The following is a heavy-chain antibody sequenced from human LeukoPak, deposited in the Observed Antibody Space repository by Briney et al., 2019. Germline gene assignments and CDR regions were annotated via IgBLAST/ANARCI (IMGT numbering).Heavy chain of an antibody. CDR2: IYYRGST. CDR3: ARHYLSDGILSTFDP. D-gene: IGHD2-2*01. CDR1: GGTISSSPYY. V-gene: IGHV4-39*01. J-gene: IGHJ5*02. Sequence: SETLSLTCTVSGGTISSSPYYWGWLRQPPGKVLEWIGTIYYRGSTYSNPSLNSRVTISLDTSRNQFSLRLRSVTSADTALYYCARHYLSDGILSTFDPWGQGTLVTVSS.